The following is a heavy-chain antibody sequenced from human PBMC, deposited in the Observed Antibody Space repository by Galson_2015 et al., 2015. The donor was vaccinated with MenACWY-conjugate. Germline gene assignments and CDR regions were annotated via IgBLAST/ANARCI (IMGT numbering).Heavy chain of an antibody. CDR2: ISYDGSKK. J-gene: IGHJ4*02. CDR1: GLTFSSYS. Sequence: SLRLSCAASGLTFSSYSMHWVRQAPGKGLEWVAVISYDGSKKYYADSVQGRLTISRDNSRNTLYLQMNSLRAEDTAVYYCVRPNSGVAVAGTEGWYYFDYWGQG. D-gene: IGHD6-19*01. V-gene: IGHV3-30*04. CDR3: VRPNSGVAVAGTEGWYYFDY.